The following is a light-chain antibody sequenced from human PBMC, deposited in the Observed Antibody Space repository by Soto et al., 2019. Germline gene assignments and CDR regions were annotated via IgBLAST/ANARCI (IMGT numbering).Light chain of an antibody. CDR1: QSINSKS. CDR3: QHYGGSFI. V-gene: IGKV3-20*01. CDR2: NTS. J-gene: IGKJ3*01. Sequence: EIVLTQSPCTLSLSPGEGATVSYGVSQSINSKSLVWYQRKFGQAPRLLIYNTSSRATGIPDRFSGSGSGTDFTLSISRLEPEDFAVYYCQHYGGSFIFGPGTNVDI.